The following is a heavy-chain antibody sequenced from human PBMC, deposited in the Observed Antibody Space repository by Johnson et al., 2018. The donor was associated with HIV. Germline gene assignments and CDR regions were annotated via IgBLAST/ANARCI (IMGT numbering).Heavy chain of an antibody. Sequence: VQLVESGGGLVQPGGSLRLSCAASGFTFSSYGMHWVRQATGKGLEWVSGIGIAGDTYYADSVKGRFTISRDNAKNSLSLQMNSLRAEDTALYYCARLFDIVATIDAFDIWGQGTMVTVSS. V-gene: IGHV3-13*01. CDR2: IGIAGDT. D-gene: IGHD5-12*01. CDR1: GFTFSSYG. J-gene: IGHJ3*02. CDR3: ARLFDIVATIDAFDI.